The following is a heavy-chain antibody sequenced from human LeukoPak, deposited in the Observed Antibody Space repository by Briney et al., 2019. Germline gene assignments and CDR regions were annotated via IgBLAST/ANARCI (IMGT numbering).Heavy chain of an antibody. CDR3: ARDVLAEHWLDP. CDR2: ISAYNGNT. D-gene: IGHD3-3*02. V-gene: IGHV1-18*01. Sequence: ASVQVSCKTSRYTFTSYVISWVRQAPGQELEWMGWISAYNGNTNYAQKLQGRVTMTTDTSTSTAYMELRSLRSDDTAVYYCARDVLAEHWLDPWGQGTLVTVSS. CDR1: RYTFTSYV. J-gene: IGHJ5*02.